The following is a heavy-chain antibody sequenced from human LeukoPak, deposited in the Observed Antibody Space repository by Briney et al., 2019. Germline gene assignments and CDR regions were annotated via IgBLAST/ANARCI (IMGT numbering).Heavy chain of an antibody. V-gene: IGHV1-69*13. CDR2: IIPIFGTA. CDR3: ARVVADYYDSSGYYPEFGY. Sequence: SVKVSCKASGGTFSSYAISWVRQAPGQGLEWMGGIIPIFGTANYAQKFQGRVTITADESTSPAYMELSSLRSEDTAVYYCARVVADYYDSSGYYPEFGYWGQGTLVTVSS. CDR1: GGTFSSYA. J-gene: IGHJ4*02. D-gene: IGHD3-22*01.